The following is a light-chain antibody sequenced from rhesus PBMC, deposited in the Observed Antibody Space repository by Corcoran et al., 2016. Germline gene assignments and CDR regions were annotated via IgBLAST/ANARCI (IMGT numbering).Light chain of an antibody. J-gene: IGKJ4*01. CDR3: MQALQTPLT. Sequence: DIVMTQTPPSLPVTPGEPASISCRSSQSLLHSDGRTYLYWYLQKPGQPPRLLIYRVSNRFSGGPDRFSGSGAGTDFTLKISRVEAEDVGVYYCMQALQTPLTFGGGTKVELK. CDR2: RVS. CDR1: QSLLHSDGRTY. V-gene: IGKV2-73*01.